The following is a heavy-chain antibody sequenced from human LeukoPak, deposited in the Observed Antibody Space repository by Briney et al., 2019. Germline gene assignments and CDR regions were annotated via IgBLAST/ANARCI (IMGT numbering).Heavy chain of an antibody. J-gene: IGHJ3*02. CDR3: ARGMGDIAVAASVIDAFDI. CDR2: INTNTGNP. Sequence: GASVKVSCKASGYTFTSYAMNWVRQAPGQGLEWMGWINTNTGNPTYAQGFTGRFVFSLDTSVSTAYLQISSLKAEDTAMYYCARGMGDIAVAASVIDAFDIWGQGTMVTVSS. V-gene: IGHV7-4-1*02. CDR1: GYTFTSYA. D-gene: IGHD6-19*01.